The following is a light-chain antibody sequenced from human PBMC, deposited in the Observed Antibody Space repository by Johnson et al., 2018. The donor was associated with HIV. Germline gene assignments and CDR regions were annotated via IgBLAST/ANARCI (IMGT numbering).Light chain of an antibody. CDR2: ENN. V-gene: IGLV1-51*02. CDR3: ATWASSLSADV. Sequence: QSALTQPPSVSAAPGQKVTISCSGSSSNIGNNYVFWYQQLPGTAPKLLIYENNNRPSGIPDRFPGSKSGTSATLGITGLPPGDEADYYCATWASSLSADVFGTGTKVTVL. CDR1: SSNIGNNY. J-gene: IGLJ1*01.